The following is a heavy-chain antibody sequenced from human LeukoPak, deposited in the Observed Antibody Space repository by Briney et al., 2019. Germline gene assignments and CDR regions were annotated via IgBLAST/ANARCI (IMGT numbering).Heavy chain of an antibody. V-gene: IGHV4-4*02. D-gene: IGHD2-21*01. CDR2: ISHTGST. CDR1: NGPITSTKW. Sequence: SETLSPTCTVSNGPITSTKWWSWVRQPPGKGLEWIGEISHTGSTNYNPSFNSRVTMSVDKSKYQFSLNLKSVTAADTALYYCASSSLVVVVTYGFDIWGRGTAVTVSS. J-gene: IGHJ3*02. CDR3: ASSSLVVVVTYGFDI.